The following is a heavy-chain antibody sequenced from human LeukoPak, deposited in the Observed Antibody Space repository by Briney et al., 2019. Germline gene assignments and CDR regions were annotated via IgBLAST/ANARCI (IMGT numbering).Heavy chain of an antibody. J-gene: IGHJ4*02. Sequence: GGSLRLSCAASGFTFSSYAMHWVRQAPAKGLEWVAVISYDGSIKFYADSVKGRLTISRDNSKNTLYLQTNSLRPEDTSVYYCARGGDLGYCSGGSCFSVDYSGQGTLVTVSS. CDR2: ISYDGSIK. CDR3: ARGGDLGYCSGGSCFSVDY. CDR1: GFTFSSYA. V-gene: IGHV3-30-3*01. D-gene: IGHD2-15*01.